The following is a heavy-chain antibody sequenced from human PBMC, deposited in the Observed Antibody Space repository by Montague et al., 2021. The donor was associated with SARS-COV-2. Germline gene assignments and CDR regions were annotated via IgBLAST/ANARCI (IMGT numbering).Heavy chain of an antibody. V-gene: IGHV3-23*01. Sequence: SLRLSCAASDFTFSDYSMTWVRQAPGKGLEWVSFITGSGSTTYYADSVKGRFTISRDNSRSTLYLQMNSLRVEDTAAYYCARRRIKDILLVLPAPHLDVWGKGTTVTVSS. CDR3: ARRRIKDILLVLPAPHLDV. CDR1: DFTFSDYS. D-gene: IGHD2-21*02. J-gene: IGHJ6*04. CDR2: ITGSGSTT.